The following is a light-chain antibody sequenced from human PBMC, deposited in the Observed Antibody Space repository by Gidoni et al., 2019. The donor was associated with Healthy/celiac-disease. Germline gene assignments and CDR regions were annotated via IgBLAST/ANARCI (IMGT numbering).Light chain of an antibody. Sequence: QSALTHPASVSGSPGQSITISCTGTSSDVGSYNLVSWYQQHPGKAPKLMIYEVSKRPSGVSNRCSGSKSGNTASLTISGLQAEDEADYYCCSYAGSRVFGGGTKLTGL. CDR2: EVS. CDR3: CSYAGSRV. CDR1: SSDVGSYNL. J-gene: IGLJ2*01. V-gene: IGLV2-23*02.